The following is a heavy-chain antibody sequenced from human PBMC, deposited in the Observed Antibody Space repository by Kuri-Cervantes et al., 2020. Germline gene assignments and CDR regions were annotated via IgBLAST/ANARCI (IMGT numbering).Heavy chain of an antibody. CDR3: ARGVYTSGSYSAFDI. V-gene: IGHV4-34*01. CDR2: INHSGST. Sequence: SQTLSLTCAVYGGSFSGYYWSWIRQPPGKGLEWIGEINHSGSTNYNPSLKSRVTISVDTSKNQFSLKLSSVTAADTAVYYCARGVYTSGSYSAFDIWGQGTTVTVSS. CDR1: GGSFSGYY. J-gene: IGHJ3*02. D-gene: IGHD1-26*01.